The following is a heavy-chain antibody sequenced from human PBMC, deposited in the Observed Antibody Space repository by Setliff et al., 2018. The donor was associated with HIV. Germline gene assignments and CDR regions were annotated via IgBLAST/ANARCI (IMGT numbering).Heavy chain of an antibody. CDR2: VSDSGST. CDR1: GGSFSGYY. V-gene: IGHV4-34*01. J-gene: IGHJ4*01. CDR3: ARGAPYCNHGICHLFDY. D-gene: IGHD2-8*01. Sequence: SETLSLTCAVYGGSFSGYYWSWIRQPPGKGLEWIGEVSDSGSTIYNPSLESRASISADTSKNQFSLRLTSVTAADTAVYYCARGAPYCNHGICHLFDYWGHGNLVTVSS.